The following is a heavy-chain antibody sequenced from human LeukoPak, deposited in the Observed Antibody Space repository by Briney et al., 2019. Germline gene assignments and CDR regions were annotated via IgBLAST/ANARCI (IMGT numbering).Heavy chain of an antibody. D-gene: IGHD6-13*01. CDR2: IYSDNT. V-gene: IGHV3-53*05. CDR1: GFTVSSNS. J-gene: IGHJ6*03. Sequence: GGSLRLSCTVSGFTVSSNSMSWVRQAPGKGLEWVSFIYSDNTHYSDSVKGRFTISRDNSKNTLYLQMNSLRAEDTAVYYCASLYSPHYYYMDVWGKGTTVTVSS. CDR3: ASLYSPHYYYMDV.